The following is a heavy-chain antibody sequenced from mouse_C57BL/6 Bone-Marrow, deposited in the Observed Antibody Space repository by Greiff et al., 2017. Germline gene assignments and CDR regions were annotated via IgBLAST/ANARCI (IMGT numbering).Heavy chain of an antibody. CDR1: GYTFTSYW. J-gene: IGHJ3*01. D-gene: IGHD2-5*01. Sequence: QVQLQQPGAALVKPGASVKMSCKASGYTFTSYWITWVKQRPGPGLEWIGDIYPGSGSTNYNEKLKSKATLTVDTSSSTAYMQLSSLTSDDSAVYYCARYSNCVAWVSYWGQGTLVTVSA. V-gene: IGHV1-55*01. CDR3: ARYSNCVAWVSY. CDR2: IYPGSGST.